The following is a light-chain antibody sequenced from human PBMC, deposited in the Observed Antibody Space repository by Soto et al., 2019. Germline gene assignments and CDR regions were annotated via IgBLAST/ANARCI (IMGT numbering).Light chain of an antibody. J-gene: IGKJ3*01. Sequence: DIQMSQSPSSLSASVGDRVTITCRASQSISNYLNWYQQKPGKAPKLLIYAASSLQSGVPSRFSGSGSGTDFTLTNSSLQPENFATYSCQQSYTTLFTFGPGTNVDIK. CDR1: QSISNY. V-gene: IGKV1-39*01. CDR2: AAS. CDR3: QQSYTTLFT.